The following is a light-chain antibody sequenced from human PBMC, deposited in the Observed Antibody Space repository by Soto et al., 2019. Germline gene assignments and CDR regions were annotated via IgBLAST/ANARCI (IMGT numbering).Light chain of an antibody. CDR2: GAS. J-gene: IGKJ1*01. Sequence: EIVLTQSPGTLPLSPGERATLSCRASQSVSNSYLAWYQQKPGKAPRLLIYGASSRATGIPDRLSGSGSGTDCTLTVSRLEFEEFSVDYCEQYGSARWSVSQGTKVYSK. CDR3: EQYGSARWS. CDR1: QSVSNSY. V-gene: IGKV3-20*01.